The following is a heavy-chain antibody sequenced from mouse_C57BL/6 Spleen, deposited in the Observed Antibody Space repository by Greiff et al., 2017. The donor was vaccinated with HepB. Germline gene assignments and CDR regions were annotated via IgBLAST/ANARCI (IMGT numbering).Heavy chain of an antibody. V-gene: IGHV2-5*01. Sequence: VQLQQSGPGLVQPSQSLSITCTVSGFSLTSYGVHWVRQSPGKGLEWLGVIWRGGSTVYNAAFMSRLSITKDNSKSQVFFKMNSLQADDTAIYYCAKNGYDDYAMDYWGQGTSVTVSS. D-gene: IGHD2-2*01. CDR3: AKNGYDDYAMDY. CDR1: GFSLTSYG. CDR2: IWRGGST. J-gene: IGHJ4*01.